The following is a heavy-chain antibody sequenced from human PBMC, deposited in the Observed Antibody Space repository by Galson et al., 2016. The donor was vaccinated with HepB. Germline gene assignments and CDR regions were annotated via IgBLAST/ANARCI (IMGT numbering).Heavy chain of an antibody. Sequence: SLRLSCAASGFLINSNYMSWVRQAPGKGLEWVSIIYSGGSIQYADSVKGRFTVSRDTSKSLMFLQMNSLGAEDTAMYFCARGYTSGVPFWWGQGTPVTVSS. D-gene: IGHD2-8*01. CDR3: ARGYTSGVPFW. CDR2: IYSGGSI. CDR1: GFLINSNY. J-gene: IGHJ4*02. V-gene: IGHV3-53*01.